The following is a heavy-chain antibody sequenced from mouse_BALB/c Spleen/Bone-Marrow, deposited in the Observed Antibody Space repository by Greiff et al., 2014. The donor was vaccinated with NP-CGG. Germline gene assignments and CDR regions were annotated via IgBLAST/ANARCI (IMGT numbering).Heavy chain of an antibody. Sequence: QVQLQQSGTELVMSGASVKMSCKASGYAFTDRWIHWVKQRPGQGLEWIGAIDTSDSYTNYNQKFKGKATLTVDESSSTAYIHLSSLTSEDSAVYYCARGGGDFSLDYWGQRTSVTVSS. D-gene: IGHD2-13*01. CDR1: GYAFTDRW. J-gene: IGHJ4*01. CDR3: ARGGGDFSLDY. V-gene: IGHV1-69*01. CDR2: IDTSDSYT.